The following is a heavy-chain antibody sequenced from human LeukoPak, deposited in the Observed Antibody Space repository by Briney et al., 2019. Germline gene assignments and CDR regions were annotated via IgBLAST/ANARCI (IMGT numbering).Heavy chain of an antibody. Sequence: SQTLSLTCTVSGGSVSSGDYYWSWIRQPPGKGLEWIGYIYYSGSTNYNPSLKSRVTISVDTSKNQFSLKLSSVTAADTAVYYCARAGYGSGSYDYWGQGTLVTVSS. CDR3: ARAGYGSGSYDY. V-gene: IGHV4-61*08. J-gene: IGHJ4*02. CDR2: IYYSGST. CDR1: GGSVSSGDYY. D-gene: IGHD3-10*01.